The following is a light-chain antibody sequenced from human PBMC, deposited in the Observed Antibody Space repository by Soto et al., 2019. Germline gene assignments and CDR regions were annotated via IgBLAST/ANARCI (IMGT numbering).Light chain of an antibody. J-gene: IGKJ1*01. V-gene: IGKV3-11*01. CDR2: DTS. CDR1: QTVSSK. Sequence: EVVLTQSPAILSLSPGERATLSCRASQTVSSKLAWYQHKPGQAPRLLIYDTSNRATGIPARFSGSGSGTDFTLTISSLEPEDFAVYYCHQRKSWPRTFGQGTKVDIK. CDR3: HQRKSWPRT.